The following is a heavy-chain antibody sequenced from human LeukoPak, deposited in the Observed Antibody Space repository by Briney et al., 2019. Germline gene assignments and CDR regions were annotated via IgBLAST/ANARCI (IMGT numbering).Heavy chain of an antibody. CDR3: ARDRTILERCSSGY. CDR2: INPSGGST. V-gene: IGHV1-46*01. J-gene: IGHJ4*02. CDR1: GSTFTSYY. D-gene: IGHD6-19*01. Sequence: GASVKVSCKASGSTFTSYYMHWVRQAPGQGLEWMGIINPSGGSTSYAQKFQGRVTMTSNTSISTAYMELSSLRCEDTAVYYCARDRTILERCSSGYWGQGTLVTVSS.